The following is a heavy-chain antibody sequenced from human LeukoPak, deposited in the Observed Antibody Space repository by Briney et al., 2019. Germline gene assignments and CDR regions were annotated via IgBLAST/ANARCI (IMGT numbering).Heavy chain of an antibody. V-gene: IGHV3-74*01. CDR3: IREIQVRASASLGY. J-gene: IGHJ4*01. Sequence: GGSLRPSCAASGFSLNGYWMHWVRQAAGKGLVWVARMNSAGTTINYADSVKGRFTISRDNAGNALYLHMSSLRADDTAIYYCIREIQVRASASLGYWGRGTLVTVSS. CDR2: MNSAGTTI. CDR1: GFSLNGYW. D-gene: IGHD2-2*01.